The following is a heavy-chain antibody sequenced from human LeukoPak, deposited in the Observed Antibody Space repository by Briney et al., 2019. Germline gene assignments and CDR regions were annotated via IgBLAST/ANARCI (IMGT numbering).Heavy chain of an antibody. CDR3: ARGAGSSWYLFV. CDR1: GGSISSYY. Sequence: SETLSLTCTVSGGSISSYYWSWIRQPPGKGLEWIGYIYYSGSTNYNPSLKSRVTISVDTSKNQLSLKLSSVTAADTAVYFCARGAGSSWYLFVWGQGTLVTVSS. CDR2: IYYSGST. V-gene: IGHV4-59*01. D-gene: IGHD6-13*01. J-gene: IGHJ4*02.